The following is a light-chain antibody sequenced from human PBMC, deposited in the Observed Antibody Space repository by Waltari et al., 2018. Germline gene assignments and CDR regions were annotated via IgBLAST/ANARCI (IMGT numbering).Light chain of an antibody. CDR1: TRDVRGYNF. CDR2: DGN. CDR3: SSYTSSATYV. V-gene: IGLV2-14*01. J-gene: IGLJ1*01. Sequence: QSALTQPASVSGSPGQSITISCTGTTRDVRGYNFVSWYQQHPGIAPNLMIYDGNKRPSGVSNRFSGSKSGNTASLTISGLQAEDEADYYCSSYTSSATYVFGAGTKVTVL.